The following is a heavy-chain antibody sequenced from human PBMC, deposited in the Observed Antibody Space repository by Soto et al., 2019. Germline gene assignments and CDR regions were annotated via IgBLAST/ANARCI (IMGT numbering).Heavy chain of an antibody. CDR3: ARDDSSGSIPPWGYYYGMDV. V-gene: IGHV1-69*06. CDR1: GGTFSSYA. D-gene: IGHD3-22*01. CDR2: ILPIFGTA. J-gene: IGHJ6*02. Sequence: QVQLVQSGAEVKKPGSSVKVSCKASGGTFSSYAISWVRQAPGQGLEWMGGILPIFGTANYAQKFLGRVTITAEKSTSTAYMELSSLRSEDTAVYYCARDDSSGSIPPWGYYYGMDVWGQGTTVTVSS.